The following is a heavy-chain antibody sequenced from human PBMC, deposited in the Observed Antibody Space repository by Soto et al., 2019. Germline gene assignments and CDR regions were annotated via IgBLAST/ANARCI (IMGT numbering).Heavy chain of an antibody. CDR3: ARSIAAAGKVGSWFDP. J-gene: IGHJ5*02. CDR2: IDWGDDK. V-gene: IGHV2-70*01. Sequence: SGPTLVNPTQTLTLTCTFSGFSLSTSGMCVSWIRQPPGKALEWLALIDWGDDKYYSTSLKTRLTISKDTSKNQVVLTMTNMDPVDTATYYCARSIAAAGKVGSWFDPWGQGTLVTVSS. D-gene: IGHD6-13*01. CDR1: GFSLSTSGMC.